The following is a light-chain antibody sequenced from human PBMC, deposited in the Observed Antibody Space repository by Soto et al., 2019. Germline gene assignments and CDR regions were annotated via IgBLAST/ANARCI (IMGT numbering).Light chain of an antibody. J-gene: IGLJ3*02. CDR1: SSNIGAGYD. Sequence: QSVLTQPPSVSGAPGQRVTISCTGSSSNIGAGYDVHWYQQLPGTAPKLLIYGNSNRPSGVPDRFSGSKSGTSASLAITGRQAEDEAVYDWQRYDGCVSGWVFGGATQRPVL. CDR3: QRYDGCVSGWV. V-gene: IGLV1-40*01. CDR2: GNS.